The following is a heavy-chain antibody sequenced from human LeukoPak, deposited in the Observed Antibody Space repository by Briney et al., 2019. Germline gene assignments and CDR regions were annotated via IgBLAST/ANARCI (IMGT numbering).Heavy chain of an antibody. CDR2: ISSSSTYM. D-gene: IGHD1-26*01. J-gene: IGHJ4*02. V-gene: IGHV3-21*01. Sequence: PGGSLRLSCAASGLTVSSNYMSWVRQAPGKGLEWVSCISSSSTYMLYADSAKGRFTISRDNAKNSLYLQMNSLRAEDTAVYYCARDISDDYWGQGTLVTVSS. CDR3: ARDISDDY. CDR1: GLTVSSNY.